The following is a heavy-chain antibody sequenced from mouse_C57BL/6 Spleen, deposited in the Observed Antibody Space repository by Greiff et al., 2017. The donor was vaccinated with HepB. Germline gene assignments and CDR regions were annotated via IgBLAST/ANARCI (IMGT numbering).Heavy chain of an antibody. V-gene: IGHV1-74*01. CDR3: AIEGVTTGFAY. J-gene: IGHJ3*01. CDR1: GYTFTSYW. Sequence: QVHVKQPGAELVKPGASVKVSCKASGYTFTSYWMHWVKQRPGQGLEWIGRIHPSDSDTNYNQKFKGKATLTVDKSSSTAYMQLSSLTSEDSAVYYCAIEGVTTGFAYWGQGTLVTVSA. CDR2: IHPSDSDT. D-gene: IGHD1-1*01.